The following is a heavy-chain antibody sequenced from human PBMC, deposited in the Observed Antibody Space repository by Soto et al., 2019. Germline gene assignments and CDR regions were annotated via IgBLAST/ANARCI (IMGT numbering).Heavy chain of an antibody. CDR1: GFTFSSYA. J-gene: IGHJ4*02. Sequence: EVQLLESGGGLVQPGRSLRLSCAASGFTFSSYAMSWVRQAPGKGLEWVSGITSGGTTYYAESLKGQFTISRDNSKNTLYLEMNSLRAEDTAVYYCAKRSGVGEPYFDNWGQGTLVTVSS. CDR3: AKRSGVGEPYFDN. V-gene: IGHV3-23*01. CDR2: ITSGGTT. D-gene: IGHD1-26*01.